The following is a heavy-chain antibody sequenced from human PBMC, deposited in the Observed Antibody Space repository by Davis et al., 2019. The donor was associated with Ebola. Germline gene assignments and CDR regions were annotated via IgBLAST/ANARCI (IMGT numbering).Heavy chain of an antibody. V-gene: IGHV1-18*01. CDR2: ISAYNGNT. J-gene: IGHJ2*01. Sequence: ASVKVSCKASGYTFTSYGISWVRQAPGQGLEWMGWISAYNGNTNYAQKLQGRVTMTTDTSTSTAYMELRSLRSDDTAVYYCARTSEKWLLGFWYFDLWGRGTLVTVSS. D-gene: IGHD3-22*01. CDR1: GYTFTSYG. CDR3: ARTSEKWLLGFWYFDL.